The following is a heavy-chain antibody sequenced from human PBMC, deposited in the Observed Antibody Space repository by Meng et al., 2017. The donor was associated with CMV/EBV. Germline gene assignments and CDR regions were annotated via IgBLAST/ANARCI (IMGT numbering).Heavy chain of an antibody. D-gene: IGHD2-15*01. V-gene: IGHV1-69*02. CDR1: GGTSNTYA. CDR3: TRNGFPEGGYYFDY. Sequence: QVQLVQSGAEVKKPGSSVKVSCKASGGTSNTYAITWVGQAPGQGLEWMGRIIPVLGIANYAQKLQGRVIITADKSTSTAYMELSSLRSEDTAMYYCTRNGFPEGGYYFDYWGQGTLVTVSS. CDR2: IIPVLGIA. J-gene: IGHJ4*02.